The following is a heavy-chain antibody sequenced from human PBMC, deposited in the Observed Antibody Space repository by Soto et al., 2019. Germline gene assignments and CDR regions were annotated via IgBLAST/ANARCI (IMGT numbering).Heavy chain of an antibody. CDR3: ARRGSGSYYAY. D-gene: IGHD1-26*01. J-gene: IGHJ4*02. CDR2: ISGSGDST. V-gene: IGHV3-23*01. CDR1: GFTFSSYA. Sequence: EVQLLESGGGLVQPGGSLRLSCAASGFTFSSYAMRWVRQAPGKGLEWVSAISGSGDSTYYADSVKGRFTTSRDNSKNTLYLQVNSLGAEDTAVYYCARRGSGSYYAYWGQGTLVTVSS.